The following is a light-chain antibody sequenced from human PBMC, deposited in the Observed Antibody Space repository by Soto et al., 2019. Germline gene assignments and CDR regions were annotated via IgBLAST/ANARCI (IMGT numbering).Light chain of an antibody. CDR3: QQRSNGPPFT. CDR2: DAS. J-gene: IGKJ3*01. CDR1: QSVSSS. V-gene: IGKV3-11*01. Sequence: EMVLTQSPATLSLSPGERATLSCRASQSVSSSLAWYQQKPGQAPRLLIYDASNRATGIPARFSGSGSGTDFTLTISSLEPEDFAVYYCQQRSNGPPFTFGPGTKVDIK.